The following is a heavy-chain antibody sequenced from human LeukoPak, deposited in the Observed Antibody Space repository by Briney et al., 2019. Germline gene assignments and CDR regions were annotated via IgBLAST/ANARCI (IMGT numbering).Heavy chain of an antibody. CDR1: GGSISSYY. J-gene: IGHJ6*03. Sequence: SETLSLTCTVSGGSISSYYWSWIRRPPGKGLEWIGYIYYSGSTNYNPSLKSRVTISVDTSKNQFSLKLSSVTAADTAVYYCASLNDYGDSRPRYYYYMDVWGKGTTVTVSS. D-gene: IGHD4-17*01. V-gene: IGHV4-59*08. CDR2: IYYSGST. CDR3: ASLNDYGDSRPRYYYYMDV.